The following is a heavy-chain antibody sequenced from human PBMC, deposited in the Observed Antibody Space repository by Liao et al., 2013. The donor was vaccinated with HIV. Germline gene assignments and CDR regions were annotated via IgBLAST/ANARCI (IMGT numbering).Heavy chain of an antibody. V-gene: IGHV4-39*07. CDR3: ARDGYGNYLPFDY. D-gene: IGHD4-11*01. CDR2: IHYSGST. J-gene: IGHJ4*02. CDR1: GGSISSSSYY. Sequence: QLQVQESGPGLVKPSETLSLTCTVSGGSISSSSYYWGWIRQPPGKGLEWIGSIHYSGSTYYNPSLKSRVTISVDTSKNQFSLKLSSVTAADTAVYYCARDGYGNYLPFDYWGQGTLVTVSS.